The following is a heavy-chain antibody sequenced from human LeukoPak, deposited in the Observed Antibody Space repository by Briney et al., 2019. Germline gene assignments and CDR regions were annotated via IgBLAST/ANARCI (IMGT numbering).Heavy chain of an antibody. J-gene: IGHJ4*02. CDR2: INPSGGST. V-gene: IGHV1-46*01. CDR3: ARGFDGLRLKGQYFDY. CDR1: GHSLTSYS. Sequence: SVKVSCKAFGHSLTSYSMHWVRQAPGQGLEWMGIINPSGGSTSYAQKFQGRVTMTRDTSTSTVYMEVTSLRSEDTAVYYCARGFDGLRLKGQYFDYWGQGTLVTVSS. D-gene: IGHD5/OR15-5a*01.